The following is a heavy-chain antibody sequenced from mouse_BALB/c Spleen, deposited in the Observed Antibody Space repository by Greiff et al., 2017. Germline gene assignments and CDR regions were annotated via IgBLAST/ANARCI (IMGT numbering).Heavy chain of an antibody. J-gene: IGHJ2*01. V-gene: IGHV1S81*02. Sequence: QVQLQQSGAELVKPGASVKLSCKASGYTFTSYYMYWVKQRPGQGLEWIGGINPSNGGTNFNEKFKSKATLTVDKSSSTAYMQLSSLTSEDSAVYYCTRALYYYFDYWGQGTTLTVSS. CDR2: INPSNGGT. D-gene: IGHD1-1*01. CDR1: GYTFTSYY. CDR3: TRALYYYFDY.